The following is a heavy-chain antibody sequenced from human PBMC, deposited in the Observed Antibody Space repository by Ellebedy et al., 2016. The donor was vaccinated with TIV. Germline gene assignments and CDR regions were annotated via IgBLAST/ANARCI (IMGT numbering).Heavy chain of an antibody. Sequence: GESLKISCAASGFTFSNYWMTWVRQAPGKGLEWVANIKQDGSEKNYVDSVKGRFTISRDNAKNLLYLEMNSLRAEDTAVYYCARSGYSGWGQGTQVTVSS. J-gene: IGHJ4*02. CDR2: IKQDGSEK. CDR1: GFTFSNYW. D-gene: IGHD5-12*01. CDR3: ARSGYSG. V-gene: IGHV3-7*01.